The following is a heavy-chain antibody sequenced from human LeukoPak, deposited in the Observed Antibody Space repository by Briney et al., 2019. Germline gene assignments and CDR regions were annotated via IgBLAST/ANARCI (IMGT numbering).Heavy chain of an antibody. D-gene: IGHD3-3*01. CDR1: GVTFSSYA. V-gene: IGHV3-30-3*01. CDR3: ARENYDFWSGYYSYYYYGMDV. Sequence: GGSLRLSCAASGVTFSSYAMHCVRQAPGKGLEWVAVISYDGSNKYYADSVKGGFTISRDNSKNTLYLQMNSLRAEDTAVYYCARENYDFWSGYYSYYYYGMDVWGQGTTVTVSS. J-gene: IGHJ6*02. CDR2: ISYDGSNK.